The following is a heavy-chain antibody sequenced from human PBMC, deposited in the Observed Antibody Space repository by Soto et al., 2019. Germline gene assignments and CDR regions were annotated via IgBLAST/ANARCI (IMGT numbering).Heavy chain of an antibody. Sequence: GGSLRLSCAASGFTFSSYGIHWVRQAPGKGLEWVAVISYDGSNKYYADSVKGRFTISRDNSKNTLYLQMNSLRAEDTAVYYCAKLGTWADIVVVTAQPLVGMDVWGQGTTVTVSS. V-gene: IGHV3-30*18. CDR3: AKLGTWADIVVVTAQPLVGMDV. CDR2: ISYDGSNK. D-gene: IGHD2-21*02. J-gene: IGHJ6*02. CDR1: GFTFSSYG.